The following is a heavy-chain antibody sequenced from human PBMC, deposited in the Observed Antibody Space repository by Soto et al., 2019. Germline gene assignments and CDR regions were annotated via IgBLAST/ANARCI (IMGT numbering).Heavy chain of an antibody. J-gene: IGHJ5*02. CDR2: ISYDGSNK. V-gene: IGHV3-30*18. Sequence: QVQLVESGGGVVQPGRSLRLSCAASGFTFSSYGMHWVRQAPGKGLEWVAVISYDGSNKYYADSVKGRFTISRDNSKNTLYLQMNSLRAEDKAVYYCAKGGGYCSGGSCLGPLDPWGQGTLVTVSS. D-gene: IGHD2-15*01. CDR3: AKGGGYCSGGSCLGPLDP. CDR1: GFTFSSYG.